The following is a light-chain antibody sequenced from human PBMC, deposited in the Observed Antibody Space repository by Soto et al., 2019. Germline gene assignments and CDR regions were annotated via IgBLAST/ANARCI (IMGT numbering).Light chain of an antibody. J-gene: IGKJ1*01. Sequence: DIVLTQYPGTLSLSPGERATLSCRASQSVSSTFFAWYQQKPGQAPRLLMFGASNRATGIPDRFSGSGSGTDFTLTISRLEPEDFAMYYCQQYGTSPRGTFGQGTKVEVK. CDR2: GAS. V-gene: IGKV3-20*01. CDR3: QQYGTSPRGT. CDR1: QSVSSTF.